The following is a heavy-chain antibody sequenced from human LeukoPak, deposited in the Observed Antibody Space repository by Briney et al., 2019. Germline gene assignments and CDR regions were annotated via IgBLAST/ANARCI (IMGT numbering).Heavy chain of an antibody. CDR2: IYYSGST. D-gene: IGHD1-26*01. J-gene: IGHJ4*02. CDR3: ARVPSTTHFDY. CDR1: GGSISSGDYY. Sequence: SQTLSLTCTVSGGSISSGDYYWSWIRQPPRKGLEWIGYIYYSGSTYYNPSLKSRVTISVDTSKNQFSLKLSSVTAADTAVYYCARVPSTTHFDYWGQGTLVTVSS. V-gene: IGHV4-30-4*01.